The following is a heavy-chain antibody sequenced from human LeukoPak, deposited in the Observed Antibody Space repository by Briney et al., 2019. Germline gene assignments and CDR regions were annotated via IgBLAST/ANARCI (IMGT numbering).Heavy chain of an antibody. CDR1: GFTFNSYW. Sequence: PGESLRLSCEASGFTFNSYWMSWVRQAPGKGLEWVADINEDGSTIYYVNSVKGRFTISRDNAKNSLHLQMNSLRAEDTAVYYCARDSSRTYSGYDAPGVDCWGQGTLVTVSS. V-gene: IGHV3-7*01. CDR2: INEDGSTI. J-gene: IGHJ4*02. D-gene: IGHD5-12*01. CDR3: ARDSSRTYSGYDAPGVDC.